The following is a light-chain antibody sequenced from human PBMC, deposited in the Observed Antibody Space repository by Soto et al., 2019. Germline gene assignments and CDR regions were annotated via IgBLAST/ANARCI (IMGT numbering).Light chain of an antibody. V-gene: IGLV1-40*01. J-gene: IGLJ3*02. Sequence: QSVLTQPPSVSGAPGQRVTISCTGYNSNIGAGYDVHWYQQLPGTAPKLLIYGNSNRHSGVPDRFSASKSGTSASLAITGLQAEDEADYDCQSYDSSLSGWVFGGGTKLTVL. CDR3: QSYDSSLSGWV. CDR1: NSNIGAGYD. CDR2: GNS.